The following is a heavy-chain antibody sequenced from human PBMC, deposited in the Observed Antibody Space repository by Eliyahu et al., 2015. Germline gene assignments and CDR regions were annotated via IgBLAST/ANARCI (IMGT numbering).Heavy chain of an antibody. CDR1: GGXFSSYA. V-gene: IGHV1-69*06. D-gene: IGHD1-26*01. CDR2: IIPIFGTA. Sequence: QVQLVQSGAEVKKPGSSVKVSCKASGGXFSSYAIGWVRQAPGQGXXWMGGIIPIFGTANYAQKFQGRVTITADKSTSTAYMELSSLRSEDTAVYYCARGGGLXPFDYWGQGTLVTVSS. J-gene: IGHJ4*02. CDR3: ARGGGLXPFDY.